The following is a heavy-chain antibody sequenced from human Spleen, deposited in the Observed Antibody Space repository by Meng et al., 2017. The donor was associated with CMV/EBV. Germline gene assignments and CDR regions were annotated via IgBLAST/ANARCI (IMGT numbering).Heavy chain of an antibody. Sequence: GESLKISCAASGFTFSSYWMTWVRQAPGKGLEWVANIKQDGSEKYYVDSVKGQFTISRDNAKNSLYLQMNSLRAEDTAVYYCARRDCSGGSCFSNWYFDLWGRGTLVTVSS. V-gene: IGHV3-7*01. J-gene: IGHJ2*01. D-gene: IGHD2-15*01. CDR3: ARRDCSGGSCFSNWYFDL. CDR2: IKQDGSEK. CDR1: GFTFSSYW.